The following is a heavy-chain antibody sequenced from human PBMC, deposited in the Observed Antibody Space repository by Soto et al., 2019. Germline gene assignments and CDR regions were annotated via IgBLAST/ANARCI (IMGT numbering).Heavy chain of an antibody. J-gene: IGHJ4*02. CDR3: AKPANRWLLLLGY. CDR1: GYTFTSYA. Sequence: QVQLVQSGAEVKKPGASVKVSCKASGYTFTSYAMHWVRQAPGQRLEWMGWINAGNGNTKYSQKFQGRVTITRDTXASTAYMELRSLRSEDTAVYYYAKPANRWLLLLGYWGQGTLVTVSS. D-gene: IGHD3-22*01. V-gene: IGHV1-3*01. CDR2: INAGNGNT.